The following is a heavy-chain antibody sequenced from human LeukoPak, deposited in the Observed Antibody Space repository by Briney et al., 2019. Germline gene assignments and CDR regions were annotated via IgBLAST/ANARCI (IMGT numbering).Heavy chain of an antibody. J-gene: IGHJ3*02. D-gene: IGHD5-12*01. CDR3: ATLARFAFDI. CDR1: GLTVSSKD. Sequence: PGGSLRLSCAASGLTVSSKDMSWVRQAPGKGLEWVSVIYSGGSTYYADSVKGRFTISRDNSINLLYLQMNSLRAEDTAVYYCATLARFAFDIWGQGTMVTVSS. V-gene: IGHV3-53*01. CDR2: IYSGGST.